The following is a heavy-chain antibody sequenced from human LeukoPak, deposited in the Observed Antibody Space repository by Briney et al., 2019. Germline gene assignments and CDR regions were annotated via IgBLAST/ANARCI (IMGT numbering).Heavy chain of an antibody. V-gene: IGHV1-69*04. CDR1: GGTFSSYA. Sequence: ASVKVSCKASGGTFSSYAISWVRQAPGQGLEWMGRIIPILGIANYAQKFQGRVTITADKSTSTAYMELSSLRSEDTAVYYCARDQAGTTPSGGYPWGQGTLVTVSS. D-gene: IGHD1-1*01. CDR3: ARDQAGTTPSGGYP. CDR2: IIPILGIA. J-gene: IGHJ5*02.